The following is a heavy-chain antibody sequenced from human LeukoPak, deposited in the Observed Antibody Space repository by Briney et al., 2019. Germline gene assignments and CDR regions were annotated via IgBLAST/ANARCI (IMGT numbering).Heavy chain of an antibody. D-gene: IGHD3-16*01. CDR2: INHSGST. V-gene: IGHV4-34*01. CDR3: ARGSYDYIWGSYSHLRHGFDY. Sequence: SETLSLTCAVYGGSFSGYYWSWIRQPPGKGLEWIGEINHSGSTNYNPSLKSRVTISVDTSKNQFSLKPSSVTAADTAVYYCARGSYDYIWGSYSHLRHGFDYWGQGTLVTVSS. CDR1: GGSFSGYY. J-gene: IGHJ4*02.